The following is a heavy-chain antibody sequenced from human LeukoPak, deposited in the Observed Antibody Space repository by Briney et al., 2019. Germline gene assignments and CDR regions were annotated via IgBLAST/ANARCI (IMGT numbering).Heavy chain of an antibody. V-gene: IGHV5-51*01. D-gene: IGHD6-6*01. J-gene: IGHJ4*02. CDR1: GYSFTSYW. CDR2: IYSGDSDT. Sequence: GESLKISCKGSGYSFTSYWIGWVRQMPGKGLEWMGIIYSGDSDTRYSPSFQGQVTISADKSISTAYLQWSSLKASDTAMYYCARHSGTYSSSSHPDYWGQGTLVTVSS. CDR3: ARHSGTYSSSSHPDY.